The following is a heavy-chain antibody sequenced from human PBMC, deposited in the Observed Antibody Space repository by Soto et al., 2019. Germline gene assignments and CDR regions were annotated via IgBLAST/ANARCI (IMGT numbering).Heavy chain of an antibody. CDR3: AKERVITMVRGEAYYYYGMDV. V-gene: IGHV3-23*01. CDR2: ISGNGDST. Sequence: GGSLRLSCAASGFTFSSYAMSWVRQAPGKGLEWVSAISGNGDSTYYADSVKGRFTISRDNSKNTLYLQMNSLRAEDTAVYYCAKERVITMVRGEAYYYYGMDVWGQGTTVTVSS. D-gene: IGHD3-10*01. J-gene: IGHJ6*02. CDR1: GFTFSSYA.